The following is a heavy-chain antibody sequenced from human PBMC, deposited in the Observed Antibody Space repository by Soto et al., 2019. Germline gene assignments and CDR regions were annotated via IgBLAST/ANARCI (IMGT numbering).Heavy chain of an antibody. CDR3: GPRVTGYYDF. CDR2: IDSGGGYT. D-gene: IGHD2-21*02. V-gene: IGHV3-23*01. J-gene: IGHJ4*02. CDR1: GFTFSSYA. Sequence: GGSLRLSCAASGFTFSSYAMTWVRQAPGKGLEWVSAIDSGGGYTYHADSVKGQFTISRDNSKNTLYLQMDSLRAEDTAVYYCGPRVTGYYDFWGQGTLVTVSS.